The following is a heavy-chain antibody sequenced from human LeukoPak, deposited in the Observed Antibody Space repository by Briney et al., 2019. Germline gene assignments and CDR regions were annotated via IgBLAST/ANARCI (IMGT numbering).Heavy chain of an antibody. V-gene: IGHV4-39*01. Sequence: PSETLSLTCTVSGGSISSSSYYWGWIRQPPGKGLEWIGSIYYSGSTYYNPSLKSRVTISVDTSKNQFSLKLSSVTAADTAVYYCARGRVIAVAERVDLEYFQHWGQGTLVTVSS. CDR1: GGSISSSSYY. CDR3: ARGRVIAVAERVDLEYFQH. CDR2: IYYSGST. J-gene: IGHJ1*01. D-gene: IGHD6-19*01.